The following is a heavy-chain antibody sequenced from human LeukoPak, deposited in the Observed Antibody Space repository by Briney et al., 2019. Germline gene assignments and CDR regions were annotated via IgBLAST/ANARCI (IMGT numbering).Heavy chain of an antibody. V-gene: IGHV4-34*01. CDR2: INHSGST. CDR3: ARGRIQLWLNY. Sequence: SETLSLTRAVYGGSFSGYYWSWIRQPPGKGLEWIGEINHSGSTNYNPSLKSRVTISVDTSKNQFSLKLSSVTAADTAVYYCARGRIQLWLNYWGQGTLVTVSS. J-gene: IGHJ4*02. D-gene: IGHD5-18*01. CDR1: GGSFSGYY.